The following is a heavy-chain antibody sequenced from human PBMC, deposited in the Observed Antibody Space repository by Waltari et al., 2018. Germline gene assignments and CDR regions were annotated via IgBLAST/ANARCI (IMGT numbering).Heavy chain of an antibody. J-gene: IGHJ4*02. V-gene: IGHV1-2*02. D-gene: IGHD1-1*01. Sequence: QVQLVQSGAEVMKPGASVKVSCKPSGYTFTDYYIHWLRQAPGQGLEWMGWINPDRCATSHAQKFQGRVTMTRDTSISTVYVEVSGLRSDDTAVYYCARGPDTGAFDYWGQGTLVAVSS. CDR3: ARGPDTGAFDY. CDR2: INPDRCAT. CDR1: GYTFTDYY.